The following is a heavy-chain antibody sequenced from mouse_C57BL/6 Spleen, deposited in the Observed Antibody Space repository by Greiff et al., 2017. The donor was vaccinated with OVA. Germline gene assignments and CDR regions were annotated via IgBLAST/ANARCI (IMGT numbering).Heavy chain of an antibody. J-gene: IGHJ2*01. CDR1: GFTFSSYA. Sequence: EVHLVESGGGLVKPGGSLKLSCAASGFTFSSYAMSWVRQTPEKRLEWVATISDGGSYTYYPDNVKGRFTISRDNAKNNLYLQMSHLKSEDTAMYYCARAQLGRCFDYWGQGTTLTVSS. V-gene: IGHV5-4*01. CDR3: ARAQLGRCFDY. CDR2: ISDGGSYT. D-gene: IGHD4-1*02.